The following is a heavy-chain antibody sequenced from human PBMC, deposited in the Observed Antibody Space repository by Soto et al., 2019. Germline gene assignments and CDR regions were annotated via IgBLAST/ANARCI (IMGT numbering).Heavy chain of an antibody. Sequence: QVQLVQSGAEVKKPGSSVKVSCKASGGTFSSYAISWVRQAPGQGLEWMGGIIPISETTNYAQKFQGRVTSTAEEFKSTAYMELSSLRSEDTAVYYCARSQGSSTSLEIYYYYYYGMDVRGKGTKVTVSS. V-gene: IGHV1-69*01. J-gene: IGHJ6*04. CDR2: IIPISETT. D-gene: IGHD2-2*01. CDR3: ARSQGSSTSLEIYYYYYYGMDV. CDR1: GGTFSSYA.